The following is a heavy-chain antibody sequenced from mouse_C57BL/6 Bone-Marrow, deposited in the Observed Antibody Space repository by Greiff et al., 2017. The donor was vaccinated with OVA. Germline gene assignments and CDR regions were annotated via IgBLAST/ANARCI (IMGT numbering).Heavy chain of an antibody. D-gene: IGHD1-1*01. J-gene: IGHJ4*01. Sequence: QVQLQQPGAELVRPGSSVKLSCKASGYTFTSYWMHWVKQRPIQGLEWIGNIDPSDSETHYNQKFKDKATLTVDKSSSTAYMQLSSLTSEDSAVYYCARYYGSSPYYYAMDDWGQGTSVTVSS. CDR2: IDPSDSET. V-gene: IGHV1-52*01. CDR3: ARYYGSSPYYYAMDD. CDR1: GYTFTSYW.